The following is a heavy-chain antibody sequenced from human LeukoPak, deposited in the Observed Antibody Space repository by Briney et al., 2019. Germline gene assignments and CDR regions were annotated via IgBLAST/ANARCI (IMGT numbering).Heavy chain of an antibody. J-gene: IGHJ6*02. CDR2: IYYNGNT. CDR1: DGSVNSYY. V-gene: IGHV4-59*02. Sequence: PSETLSLTCSVSDGSVNSYYWNWIRRPPGKGLEWIGYIYYNGNTNYSPSLKSRVTMSVDTSKNLFSLKVSSVTAADTAVYYCARGRSNYYGMDVWGQGTTVTVSS. CDR3: ARGRSNYYGMDV. D-gene: IGHD1-26*01.